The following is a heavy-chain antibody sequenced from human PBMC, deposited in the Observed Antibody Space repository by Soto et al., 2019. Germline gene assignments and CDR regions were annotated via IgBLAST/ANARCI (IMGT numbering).Heavy chain of an antibody. V-gene: IGHV1-3*01. Sequence: ASVKVSCKASGYTFTSYAMHWVRQAPGQRLEWMGWINAGNGNTKYSQKFQGRVTITRDTSASTAYMELSSLRSEDTAVYYCAREGMVRGVITDYYYYGMDVWGQGTTVTVSS. CDR2: INAGNGNT. J-gene: IGHJ6*02. CDR3: AREGMVRGVITDYYYYGMDV. D-gene: IGHD3-10*01. CDR1: GYTFTSYA.